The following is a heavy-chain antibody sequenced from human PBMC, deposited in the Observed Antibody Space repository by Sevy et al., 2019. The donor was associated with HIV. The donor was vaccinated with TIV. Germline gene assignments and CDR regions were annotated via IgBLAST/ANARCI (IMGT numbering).Heavy chain of an antibody. CDR3: ARTYGDYPVAGYYFDY. J-gene: IGHJ4*02. D-gene: IGHD4-17*01. CDR2: ISYDGSNK. CDR1: GFTFSSYA. V-gene: IGHV3-30-3*01. Sequence: GGSLRLSCAASGFTFSSYAMHWVRQAPGKGLEWVAVISYDGSNKYYADSVKGRFTISSDNSKNTLYLQMNSLRAEDTAVYYCARTYGDYPVAGYYFDYWGQGTLVTVSS.